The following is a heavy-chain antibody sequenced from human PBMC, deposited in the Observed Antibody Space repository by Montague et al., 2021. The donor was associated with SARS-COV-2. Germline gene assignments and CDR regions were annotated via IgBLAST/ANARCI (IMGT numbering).Heavy chain of an antibody. D-gene: IGHD4-23*01. V-gene: IGHV3-48*03. CDR1: GFTFSSFE. J-gene: IGHJ4*02. CDR2: ISSSGSPQ. Sequence: SLRLSCAASGFTFSSFEMNWVRQAPGKGLEWVSYISSSGSPQHYADSVRGRFTISRDNAKNSLYLQMNSLRAEDTAIYYCAREVPTVVKIDCWGQGTLVTVFS. CDR3: AREVPTVVKIDC.